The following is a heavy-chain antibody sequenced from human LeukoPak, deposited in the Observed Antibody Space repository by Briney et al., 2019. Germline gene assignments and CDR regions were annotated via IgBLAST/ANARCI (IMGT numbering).Heavy chain of an antibody. Sequence: GSLRLSCAASGFTFSSYAMSWFRQAPGKGLEWVSFISDSGDSTYYADSVKGRFTISRDNSKNTPYLQMSSLRAEDTAIYYCAKDASARPSDYWGPGTLVTVSS. CDR3: AKDASARPSDY. D-gene: IGHD3-3*01. J-gene: IGHJ4*02. V-gene: IGHV3-23*01. CDR1: GFTFSSYA. CDR2: ISDSGDST.